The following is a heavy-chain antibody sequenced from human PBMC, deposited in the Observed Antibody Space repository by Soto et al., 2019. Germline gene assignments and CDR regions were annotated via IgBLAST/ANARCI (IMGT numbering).Heavy chain of an antibody. J-gene: IGHJ4*02. D-gene: IGHD1-1*01. V-gene: IGHV3-21*02. CDR2: ISSTSNNM. CDR1: GFTFSGYS. CDR3: ARALASATGTFDY. Sequence: EVQLVESGGGLVKPGESLRLSCAGSGFTFSGYSMNWFRQAPGKGREWVSSISSTSNNMYYADSVKGRFTISRDNAKNSLYLQMNSLRVDDTAVYYCARALASATGTFDYWGQGTLVTVSS.